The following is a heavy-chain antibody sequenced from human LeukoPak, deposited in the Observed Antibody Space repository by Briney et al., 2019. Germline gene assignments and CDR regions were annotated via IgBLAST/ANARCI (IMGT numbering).Heavy chain of an antibody. J-gene: IGHJ6*02. V-gene: IGHV3-30-3*01. Sequence: PGGSLRLSCAASGFTFSSYAMSGVGRPPGRGLEGGAVISYDGSNKYYADSVKGRFTISRDNSKNTLYLQMNSLRAEDTAVYYCARNYYGSGSYPDYYYYYGMDVWGQGTTVTVSS. CDR2: ISYDGSNK. CDR1: GFTFSSYA. D-gene: IGHD3-10*01. CDR3: ARNYYGSGSYPDYYYYYGMDV.